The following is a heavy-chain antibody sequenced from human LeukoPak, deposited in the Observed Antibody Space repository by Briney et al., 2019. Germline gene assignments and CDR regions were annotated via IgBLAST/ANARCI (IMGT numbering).Heavy chain of an antibody. CDR2: ISSSGSII. CDR3: ARDRGYSYASDAFGV. CDR1: GFTFSHYY. D-gene: IGHD5-18*01. J-gene: IGHJ3*01. Sequence: GGSLRLSCAASGFTFSHYYMSWIRQAPGKGLEWISYISSSGSIIYYANSVKGRFTISRDNAKDSPYLRMSSLRAEDTAVYYCARDRGYSYASDAFGVWGQGTMVTVSS. V-gene: IGHV3-11*01.